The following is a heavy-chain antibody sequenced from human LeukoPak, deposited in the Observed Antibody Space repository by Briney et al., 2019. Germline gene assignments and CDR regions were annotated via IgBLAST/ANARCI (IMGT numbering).Heavy chain of an antibody. CDR2: ILSDGNNE. J-gene: IGHJ4*02. Sequence: SGGSLRLSCTASGFSFSSYAMHWVRQAPGKGLERVAFILSDGNNEHYAESVKGRFTISRDNSKNTLYLEMNTLRAVDTAVYYCVKDSRVTRAFDHWGQGTLVTVSS. V-gene: IGHV3-30*02. D-gene: IGHD2-2*01. CDR1: GFSFSSYA. CDR3: VKDSRVTRAFDH.